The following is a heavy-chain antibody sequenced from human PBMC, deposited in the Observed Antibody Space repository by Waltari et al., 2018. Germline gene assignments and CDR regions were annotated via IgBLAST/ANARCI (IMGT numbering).Heavy chain of an antibody. CDR2: FDPEDGET. CDR3: ASIRASYDFWSDAPGAFFDY. D-gene: IGHD3-3*01. V-gene: IGHV1-24*01. CDR1: GYTLTELS. Sequence: QVQLVQSGAEVKKPGASVKVSCKVSGYTLTELSMHWVRQAPGKGLEWMGGFDPEDGETIYAQKFQGRGTMTEDTSTDTAYMELSSLRSEDTAVYYCASIRASYDFWSDAPGAFFDYWGQGTLVTVSS. J-gene: IGHJ4*02.